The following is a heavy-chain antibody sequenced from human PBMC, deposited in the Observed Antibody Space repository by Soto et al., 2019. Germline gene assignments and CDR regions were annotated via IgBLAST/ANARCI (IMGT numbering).Heavy chain of an antibody. CDR1: GFTFSSYW. D-gene: IGHD3-9*01. CDR3: ARDGRYFDWFDY. Sequence: GGSLRLSCAASGFTFSSYWMHWVRQAPGKGLVWVSRINSDGSSTSCADSVKGRFTISRDNAKNTLYLQMNSLRAEDTAVYYCARDGRYFDWFDYWGQGTLVTVSS. CDR2: INSDGSST. J-gene: IGHJ4*02. V-gene: IGHV3-74*01.